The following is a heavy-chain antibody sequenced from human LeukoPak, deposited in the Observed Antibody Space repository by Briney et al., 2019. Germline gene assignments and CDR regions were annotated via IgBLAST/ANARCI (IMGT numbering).Heavy chain of an antibody. D-gene: IGHD6-6*01. CDR3: AREFKQLGNWFDP. CDR2: IYYSGNT. J-gene: IGHJ5*02. CDR1: GGSISRSQYY. V-gene: IGHV4-39*07. Sequence: PSETLSLTCTVSGGSISRSQYYWGWIRQPPEKGLEWIGTIYYSGNTFYNPSLKSRVTISVDTSKNQFSLKLSSVTAADTAVYYCAREFKQLGNWFDPWGQGTLVTVSS.